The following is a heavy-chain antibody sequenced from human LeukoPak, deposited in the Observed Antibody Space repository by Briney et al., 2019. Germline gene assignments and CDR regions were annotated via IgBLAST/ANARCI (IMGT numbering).Heavy chain of an antibody. J-gene: IGHJ3*02. D-gene: IGHD4-11*01. CDR1: GGSISSYY. Sequence: SETLSLTCTVSGGSISSYYWSWIRQPPGKGLEWIGYIYYSGSTSYNPSLKSRVTISVDTSKNQFSLKLSSVTAADTAVYYCASSSGTTRGAFDIWGQGTMVTVSS. CDR3: ASSSGTTRGAFDI. V-gene: IGHV4-59*08. CDR2: IYYSGST.